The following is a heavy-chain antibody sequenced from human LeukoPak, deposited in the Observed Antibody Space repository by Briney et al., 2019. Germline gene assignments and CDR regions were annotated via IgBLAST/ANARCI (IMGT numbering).Heavy chain of an antibody. D-gene: IGHD3-22*01. V-gene: IGHV3-21*01. CDR3: ARYYDSSGYTQGAFDI. CDR2: ISSSGTYL. J-gene: IGHJ3*02. Sequence: GGSLRLSRAASGFTFSSYSMNWVRQAPGKGLEWVSSISSSGTYLYYADSVKGRFTISRDNAKNSLYLQMNSLRAEDTAVYYCARYYDSSGYTQGAFDIWGQGTMVTVS. CDR1: GFTFSSYS.